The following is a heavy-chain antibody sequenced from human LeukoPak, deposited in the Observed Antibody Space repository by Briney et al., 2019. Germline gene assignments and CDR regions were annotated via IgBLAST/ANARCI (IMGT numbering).Heavy chain of an antibody. J-gene: IGHJ4*02. Sequence: SETLSLTCTVSGASISSGSYYWSWIRQPAGKGLEWIGRIYTSGSTNYNPSLKSRVTISVDTSKNQFSLKLSSVTAADTAVYYCARTRVGATTDYWGQGTLVTVSS. CDR3: ARTRVGATTDY. V-gene: IGHV4-61*02. CDR1: GASISSGSYY. CDR2: IYTSGST. D-gene: IGHD1-26*01.